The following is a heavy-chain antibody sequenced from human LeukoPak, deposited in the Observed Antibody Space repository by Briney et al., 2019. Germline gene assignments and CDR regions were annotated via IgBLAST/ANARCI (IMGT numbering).Heavy chain of an antibody. CDR2: IYYSGST. J-gene: IGHJ3*02. CDR3: ARRDYGRGAFDI. Sequence: SETLSLTCTVSGCSISSSRYYWGWIRQPPGKWLEWLGSIYYSGSTYYNPSLKSRVTISVDTSKNQFSLKLSSVTAADTAVYYCARRDYGRGAFDIWGQGTMVTVSS. CDR1: GCSISSSRYY. V-gene: IGHV4-39*01. D-gene: IGHD4-17*01.